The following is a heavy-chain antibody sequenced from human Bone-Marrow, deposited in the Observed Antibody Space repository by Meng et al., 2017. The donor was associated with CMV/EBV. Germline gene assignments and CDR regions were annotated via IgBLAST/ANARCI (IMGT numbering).Heavy chain of an antibody. J-gene: IGHJ4*02. V-gene: IGHV3-30*04. CDR1: GFTFSSYA. D-gene: IGHD4-17*01. CDR3: AKDYGDYRAYYFDN. CDR2: ISYDGSNK. Sequence: GGSLRLSCAASGFTFSSYAMHWVRQAPGKGLEWVAVISYDGSNKYYADSVKGRFTISRDNSKNTLFLQMNSLRGEDTALYYCAKDYGDYRAYYFDNWGQGTLVTVSS.